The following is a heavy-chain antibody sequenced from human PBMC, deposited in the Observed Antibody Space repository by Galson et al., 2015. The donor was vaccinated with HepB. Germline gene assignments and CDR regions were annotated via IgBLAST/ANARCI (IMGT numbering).Heavy chain of an antibody. V-gene: IGHV3-7*01. CDR1: GFTFNDYW. J-gene: IGHJ4*02. Sequence: SLRLSCAVSGFTFNDYWMTWVRQAPGKGLEWVGNIKLDGSEKNHMDSAKGRFTISRDNAKNSLYLQMNSLRVEDTAVYYCTRSGNLDYWGQGTLVTVSS. D-gene: IGHD4-23*01. CDR3: TRSGNLDY. CDR2: IKLDGSEK.